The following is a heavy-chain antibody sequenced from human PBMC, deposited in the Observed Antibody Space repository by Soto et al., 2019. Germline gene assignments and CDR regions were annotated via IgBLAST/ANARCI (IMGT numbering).Heavy chain of an antibody. CDR2: ISAYNGNT. CDR1: GYTFTSYG. V-gene: IGHV1-18*01. Sequence: QVPLVQSGAEVKKPGASVKVSCKASGYTFTSYGISWVRQAPGQGLEWMGWISAYNGNTNYAQKLQGRVTMTTDTSTSTAYMELRSLRSDDTAVYYCASDWVELDDYGEYFDYWGQGTLVTVSS. D-gene: IGHD4-17*01. J-gene: IGHJ4*02. CDR3: ASDWVELDDYGEYFDY.